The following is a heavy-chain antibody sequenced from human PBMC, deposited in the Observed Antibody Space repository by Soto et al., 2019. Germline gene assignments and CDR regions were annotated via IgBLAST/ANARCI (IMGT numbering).Heavy chain of an antibody. V-gene: IGHV1-2*04. J-gene: IGHJ4*02. CDR3: ARGAAPYDFDY. CDR1: EYSFTAYY. D-gene: IGHD2-15*01. Sequence: ASVKVSCKASEYSFTAYYMDWVGQAPGQGLEWMGRINLNSGGTKYAQKFQGWVTLTRDTSSNTAYLEVSRLRSDETAVYYCARGAAPYDFDYWGQGTLVTVSS. CDR2: INLNSGGT.